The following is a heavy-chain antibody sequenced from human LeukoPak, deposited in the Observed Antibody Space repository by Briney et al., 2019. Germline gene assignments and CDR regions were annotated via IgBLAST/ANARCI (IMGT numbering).Heavy chain of an antibody. CDR1: GFTFSSYG. CDR3: AKDGAPILVVPAALPGRYYMDV. J-gene: IGHJ6*03. V-gene: IGHV3-30*02. D-gene: IGHD2-2*01. Sequence: GGSLRLSCAASGFTFSSYGMHWVRQAPGKGLEWVAFIRYDGSNKYYADSVKGRFTISRDNPKNTLYVQMNSLRADDTAVYYCAKDGAPILVVPAALPGRYYMDVWGKGTTVTVSS. CDR2: IRYDGSNK.